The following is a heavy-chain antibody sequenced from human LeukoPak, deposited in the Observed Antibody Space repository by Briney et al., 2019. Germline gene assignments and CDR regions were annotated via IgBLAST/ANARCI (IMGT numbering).Heavy chain of an antibody. CDR2: IYPGDSDT. V-gene: IGHV5-51*01. J-gene: IGHJ6*03. Sequence: NLGESLKISCKGSGYSFISYWIGWVRQMPGKGLEWMGIIYPGDSDTRYSPSFQGQVTISADKSISTAYLQWSSLKASDTAMYYCARYSGSYLIIYYYYYYMDVWGKGTTVTVSS. CDR3: ARYSGSYLIIYYYYYYMDV. D-gene: IGHD1-26*01. CDR1: GYSFISYW.